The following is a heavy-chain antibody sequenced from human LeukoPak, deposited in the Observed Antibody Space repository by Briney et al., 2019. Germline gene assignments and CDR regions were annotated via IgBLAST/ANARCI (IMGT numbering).Heavy chain of an antibody. CDR2: IYYSGST. Sequence: SETLSLTCTVSGGSISSYYWSWIRQPPGKGLEWIGYIYYSGSTNYDPSLKSRVTISVDTSKNQFSLKLSSVTAADTAVYYCAASYYYYYYMDVWGKGTTVTVSS. CDR3: AASYYYYYYMDV. V-gene: IGHV4-59*01. J-gene: IGHJ6*03. CDR1: GGSISSYY.